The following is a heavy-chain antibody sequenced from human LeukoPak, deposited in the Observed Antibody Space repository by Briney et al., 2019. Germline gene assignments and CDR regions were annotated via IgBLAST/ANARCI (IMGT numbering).Heavy chain of an antibody. D-gene: IGHD6-6*01. CDR3: AKDPLSSSSGGPYAMDV. Sequence: GGSLRLSCAASGFTFSIYAMSWVRQAPGKGLEWVSAISSSGGITYYADSVKGRLTVSRDNSKNTLYLQMNSLRVEDMAVYYCAKDPLSSSSGGPYAMDVWGQGTTATVSS. CDR1: GFTFSIYA. J-gene: IGHJ6*02. V-gene: IGHV3-23*01. CDR2: ISSSGGIT.